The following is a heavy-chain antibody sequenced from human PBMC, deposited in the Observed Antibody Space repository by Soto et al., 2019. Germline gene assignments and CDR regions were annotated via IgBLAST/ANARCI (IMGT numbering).Heavy chain of an antibody. CDR1: GGTFSSYA. D-gene: IGHD2-21*02. CDR3: ARGMVVTDSFDY. V-gene: IGHV1-69*13. Sequence: ASVKVSCQSSGGTFSSYAISWVRHAPGQGLEWMGGIIPIFGTANYAQKFQGRVTITADESTSTAYMELSSLRSEDTAVYYCARGMVVTDSFDYWGQGTLVPVSS. CDR2: IIPIFGTA. J-gene: IGHJ4*02.